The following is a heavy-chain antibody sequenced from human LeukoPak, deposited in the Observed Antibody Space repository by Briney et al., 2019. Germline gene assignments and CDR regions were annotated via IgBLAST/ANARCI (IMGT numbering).Heavy chain of an antibody. CDR3: AKVSSSWYLGVCDY. D-gene: IGHD6-13*01. CDR1: GFTFSSYS. V-gene: IGHV3-23*01. J-gene: IGHJ4*02. CDR2: ISGSGGST. Sequence: GGSLRLSCAASGFTFSSYSMNWVRQAPGKGLEWVSAISGSGGSTYYADSVKGRFTISRDNSKNTLYLQMNSLRAEDTAVYYCAKVSSSWYLGVCDYWGQGTLVTVSS.